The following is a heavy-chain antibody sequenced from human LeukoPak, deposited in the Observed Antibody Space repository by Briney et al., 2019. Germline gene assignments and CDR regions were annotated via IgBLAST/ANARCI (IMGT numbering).Heavy chain of an antibody. V-gene: IGHV3-23*01. Sequence: GGSLRLSCAASGFTFSSSAMSWVRQAPGKGLEWVSAISNNGGYTYYADSVQGRFTISRDNSKSTLCLQMNSLRAEDPAVYYCAKQLGYCSDGSCYFPYWGQGTLVTVSS. J-gene: IGHJ4*02. CDR3: AKQLGYCSDGSCYFPY. CDR1: GFTFSSSA. CDR2: ISNNGGYT. D-gene: IGHD2-15*01.